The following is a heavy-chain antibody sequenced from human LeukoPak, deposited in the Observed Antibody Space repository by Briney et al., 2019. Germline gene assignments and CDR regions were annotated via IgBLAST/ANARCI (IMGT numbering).Heavy chain of an antibody. J-gene: IGHJ4*02. CDR3: ARDPTYYYDSSGYGEFDY. D-gene: IGHD3-22*01. V-gene: IGHV3-53*05. CDR2: IYSAGTT. Sequence: PGGSLRLSCAATGLTVSSNSMTWVRQAPGRGLEWVSLIYSAGTTFYADSVKGRFTISGDSSKNTLYLQMNSLRAEDTAVYYCARDPTYYYDSSGYGEFDYWGQGTLVTVSS. CDR1: GLTVSSNS.